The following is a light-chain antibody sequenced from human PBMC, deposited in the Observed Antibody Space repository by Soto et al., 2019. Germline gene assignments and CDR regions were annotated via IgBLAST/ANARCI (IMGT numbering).Light chain of an antibody. CDR3: QQYYSPPPIT. J-gene: IGKJ5*01. CDR2: ATS. CDR1: QNVAHF. Sequence: DIQMTQSPSSLSASVGDRVTITCRASQNVAHFLNWYQQKPGKAPKLLIYATSSLHSGVPSRFSGSGFGTDFTLPISSLQTEDFATYYCQQYYSPPPITFGQGTRLEIK. V-gene: IGKV1-39*01.